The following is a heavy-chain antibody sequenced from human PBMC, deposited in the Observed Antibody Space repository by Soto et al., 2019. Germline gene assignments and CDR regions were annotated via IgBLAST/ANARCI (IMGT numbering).Heavy chain of an antibody. CDR1: GFTFSSYE. CDR2: ISSSGSTI. V-gene: IGHV3-48*03. Sequence: GGSLRLSCAASGFTFSSYEMNWVRQAPGKGLEWVSYISSSGSTIYYADSVKGRFTISRDTVKNSLYLQMNSLRAEDTAVYSCATAAFPYGSGSYYNSNCFDLWGQGTLVTVSS. CDR3: ATAAFPYGSGSYYNSNCFDL. D-gene: IGHD3-10*01. J-gene: IGHJ5*02.